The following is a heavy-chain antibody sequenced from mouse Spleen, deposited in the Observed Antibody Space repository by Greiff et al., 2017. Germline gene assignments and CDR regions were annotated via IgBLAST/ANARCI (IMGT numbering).Heavy chain of an antibody. D-gene: IGHD1-1*02. CDR3: ARYGTGPAY. CDR2: IYPRSGNT. Sequence: VQLQQSGAELARPGASVKLSCKASGYTFTSYGISWVKQRTGQGLEWIGEIYPRSGNTYYNEKFKGKATLTADKSSSTAYMGLRSLTSEDSAVYFCARYGTGPAYWGQGTLVTVSA. CDR1: GYTFTSYG. V-gene: IGHV1-81*01. J-gene: IGHJ3*01.